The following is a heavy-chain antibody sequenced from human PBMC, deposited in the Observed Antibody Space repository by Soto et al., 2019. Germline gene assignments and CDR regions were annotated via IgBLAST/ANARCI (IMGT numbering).Heavy chain of an antibody. Sequence: GGSLRLSCAASGFTFSSYAMHWVRQAPGKGLEWVAVISYDGSNKYYADSVKGRFTISRDNSKNTLYLQMNSLRAEDTAVYYCARAELAAAGTLPFRYYYYGMDVWGQGTTVTVSS. D-gene: IGHD6-13*01. V-gene: IGHV3-30-3*01. CDR1: GFTFSSYA. CDR3: ARAELAAAGTLPFRYYYYGMDV. CDR2: ISYDGSNK. J-gene: IGHJ6*02.